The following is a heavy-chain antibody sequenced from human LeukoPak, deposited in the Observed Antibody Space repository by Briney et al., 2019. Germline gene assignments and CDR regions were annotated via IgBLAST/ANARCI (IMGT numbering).Heavy chain of an antibody. D-gene: IGHD3-16*01. CDR3: ARHPWGGGIDP. V-gene: IGHV4-38-2*02. CDR1: GYSISSGYY. Sequence: PSETLSLTCTVSGYSISSGYYWGWIRQPPGKGLEWIGSIYHSGSTYYNPSLKSRVTISVDTSKNQFSLKLSSVTAADTAVYYCARHPWGGGIDPWGQGTLVTVSS. J-gene: IGHJ5*02. CDR2: IYHSGST.